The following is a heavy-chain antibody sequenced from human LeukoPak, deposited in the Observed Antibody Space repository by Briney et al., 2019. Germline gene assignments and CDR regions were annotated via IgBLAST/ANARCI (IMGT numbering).Heavy chain of an antibody. D-gene: IGHD6-19*01. J-gene: IGHJ3*02. V-gene: IGHV1-46*01. CDR2: INPNNGRT. CDR3: ASLFSSGSSDFDAFDI. Sequence: ASVKVSYKASGYTFTNYHMHWVRQAPGQGLEWMGVINPNNGRTNYAQKFQGRVTMTRDTSANTVSMDLSSLRSEDTAVYYCASLFSSGSSDFDAFDIWGLGTMVTVSS. CDR1: GYTFTNYH.